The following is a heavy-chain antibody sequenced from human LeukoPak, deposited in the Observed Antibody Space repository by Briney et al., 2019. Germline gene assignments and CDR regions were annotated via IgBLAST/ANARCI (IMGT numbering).Heavy chain of an antibody. CDR3: AKGVVPYYYYGMDV. CDR2: ISASAGST. CDR1: GFXFSSYA. V-gene: IGHV3-23*01. D-gene: IGHD2-15*01. Sequence: GGSLRLSCAASGFXFSSYAINWVRQAPGKGLEWISTISASAGSTYYADSVKGRFTVSRVNSKNTLYLQLNSLRAEDTAVYYCAKGVVPYYYYGMDVWGQGTTVTVSS. J-gene: IGHJ6*02.